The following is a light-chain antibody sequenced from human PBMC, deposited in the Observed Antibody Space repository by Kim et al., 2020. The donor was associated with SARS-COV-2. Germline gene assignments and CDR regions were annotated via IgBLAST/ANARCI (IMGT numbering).Light chain of an antibody. V-gene: IGLV3-27*01. J-gene: IGLJ3*02. Sequence: SGSPGQTARITCAGDVRAKRDLWGFQQRPGQAPVLVIYKDNKRPSGIPERFSGSSSGTTVTLTISGAQVEDEADYYCYSAADNNWVFGGGTQLTVL. CDR3: YSAADNNWV. CDR1: VRAKRD. CDR2: KDN.